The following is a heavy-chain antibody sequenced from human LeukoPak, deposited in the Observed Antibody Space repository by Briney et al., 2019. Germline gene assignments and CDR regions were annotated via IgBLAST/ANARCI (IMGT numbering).Heavy chain of an antibody. V-gene: IGHV4-59*10. CDR1: GGSFSGYY. Sequence: PSETLSLTCAVYGGSFSGYYWSWIRQPAGKGLEWIGRIYTSGSTNYNPSLKSRVTMSVDTSKNQFSLKLSSVTAADTAVYYCARGMNQLLSPKNNWFDPWGQGTLVTVSS. CDR2: IYTSGST. CDR3: ARGMNQLLSPKNNWFDP. D-gene: IGHD2-2*01. J-gene: IGHJ5*02.